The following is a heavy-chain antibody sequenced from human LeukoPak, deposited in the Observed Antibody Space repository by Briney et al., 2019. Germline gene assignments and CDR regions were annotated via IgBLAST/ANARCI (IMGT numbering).Heavy chain of an antibody. J-gene: IGHJ6*02. CDR3: ARVLGNGYSGFDLFNYGMDV. V-gene: IGHV3-30*09. CDR2: ISYEGGNR. CDR1: GFTFDTYG. Sequence: GGSLRLSCAASGFTFDTYGLHWVRQAPGKGLEWVAAISYEGGNRYYANSVKGRFAISRDNLQTTLYLQMDSLGDDDTAVYYCARVLGNGYSGFDLFNYGMDVWGQGTTATVSS. D-gene: IGHD5-12*01.